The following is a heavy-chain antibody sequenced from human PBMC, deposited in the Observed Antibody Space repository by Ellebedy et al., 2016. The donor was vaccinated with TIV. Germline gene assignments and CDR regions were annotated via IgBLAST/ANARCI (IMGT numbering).Heavy chain of an antibody. CDR1: GYTFTSYY. V-gene: IGHV1-46*01. CDR2: INPSSGST. CDR3: ARHRVTTYYYDSSGSEGAFDI. Sequence: ASVKVSXXASGYTFTSYYLHWVRQAPGQGLEWMGLINPSSGSTSYAQKFQGRVTMTRDTSTTTVYMNLSSLRSEDTAVYYCARHRVTTYYYDSSGSEGAFDIWGQGTMVTVSS. J-gene: IGHJ3*02. D-gene: IGHD3-22*01.